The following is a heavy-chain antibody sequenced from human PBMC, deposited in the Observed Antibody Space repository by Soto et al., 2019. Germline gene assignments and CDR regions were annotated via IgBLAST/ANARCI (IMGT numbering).Heavy chain of an antibody. CDR2: ISHSGGT. J-gene: IGHJ5*02. Sequence: QLQLQESGSGLVKPSQTLSLTCAVSGGSISSGGYSWSWIRQPPGKGLEWIGYISHSGGTPYNPTLKSRVTISVDRSTNQFSPKLSSVTAADTAVYYCARIPGPWGQGTLVTVSS. CDR3: ARIPGP. V-gene: IGHV4-30-2*01. D-gene: IGHD2-21*01. CDR1: GGSISSGGYS.